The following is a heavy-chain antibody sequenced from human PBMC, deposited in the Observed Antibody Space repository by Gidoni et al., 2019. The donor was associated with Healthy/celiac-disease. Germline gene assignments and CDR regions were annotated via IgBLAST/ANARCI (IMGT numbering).Heavy chain of an antibody. V-gene: IGHV3-23*01. Sequence: EVQLLESGGGLVQPGGSLRPACAASGFAFSSYAMSWVRQAPGKGLEWVSAISGSGGSTYYADSVKGRFTISRDNSKNTLYLQMNSLRAEDTAVYYCALTLQLAYYFDYWGQGTLVTVSS. CDR2: ISGSGGST. CDR1: GFAFSSYA. J-gene: IGHJ4*02. D-gene: IGHD5-18*01. CDR3: ALTLQLAYYFDY.